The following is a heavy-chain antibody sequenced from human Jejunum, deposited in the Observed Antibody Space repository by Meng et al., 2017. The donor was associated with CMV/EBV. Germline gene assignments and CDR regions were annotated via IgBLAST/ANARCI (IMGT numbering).Heavy chain of an antibody. CDR2: ISSGSTYI. D-gene: IGHD4-17*01. V-gene: IGHV3-21*01. Sequence: LSCAASGFTVGSYSMNWVRQAPGKGLEWVAYISSGSTYIYYADSVKGRFTISRDNAKNLLYLQMNSLRAEDTAVYYCARVRGLDVWGQGTTVTVSS. J-gene: IGHJ6*02. CDR3: ARVRGLDV. CDR1: GFTVGSYS.